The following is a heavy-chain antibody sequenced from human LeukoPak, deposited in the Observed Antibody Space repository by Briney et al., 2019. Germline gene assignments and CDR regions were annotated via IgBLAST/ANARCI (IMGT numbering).Heavy chain of an antibody. CDR3: ANVLGYCSSTSCPDY. V-gene: IGHV3-53*01. J-gene: IGHJ4*02. CDR2: IYSGGST. Sequence: GGSLRLSCAASGFTVSSNYMSWVRQAPGKGLEWVSVIYSGGSTYYADSVKGRFTISRDNSKNTLYLQMNSLRAEDTAVYYCANVLGYCSSTSCPDYWGQGTLVTVSS. D-gene: IGHD2-2*01. CDR1: GFTVSSNY.